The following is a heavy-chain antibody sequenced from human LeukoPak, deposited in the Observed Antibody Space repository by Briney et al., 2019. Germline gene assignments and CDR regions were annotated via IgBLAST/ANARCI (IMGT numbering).Heavy chain of an antibody. J-gene: IGHJ5*02. V-gene: IGHV3-21*01. CDR3: ARDYQLGRAWFDP. CDR2: ISSGSGYI. CDR1: RFTFSSYS. D-gene: IGHD5-24*01. Sequence: PGGSLRLSCAASRFTFSSYSMSWVRQAPGKGLEWVSSISSGSGYIYYADSVKGRFTISRDNAKNSLYLQMNSLRAEDTAVYYCARDYQLGRAWFDPWGQVTLVTVSS.